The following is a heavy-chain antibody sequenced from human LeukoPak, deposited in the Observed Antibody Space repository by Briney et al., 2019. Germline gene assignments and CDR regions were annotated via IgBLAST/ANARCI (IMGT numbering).Heavy chain of an antibody. D-gene: IGHD2-2*01. CDR1: GFTFSSYG. CDR3: AKASYCSSTSCRYTRGLDY. CDR2: ISYDGSNK. Sequence: GGSLRLSCAASGFTFSSYGMHWVRQAPGKGLEWVAVISYDGSNKYYADSVKGRFTISRDNSKNTLYLQMNSLRAEGTAVYYCAKASYCSSTSCRYTRGLDYWGQGTLVTVSS. J-gene: IGHJ4*02. V-gene: IGHV3-30*18.